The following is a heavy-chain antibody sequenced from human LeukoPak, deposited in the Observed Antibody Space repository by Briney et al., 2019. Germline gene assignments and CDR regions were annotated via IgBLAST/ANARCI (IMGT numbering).Heavy chain of an antibody. CDR1: GFTFSSYE. CDR2: ISRSGSTR. Sequence: GGSLRLSCAASGFTFSSYEMNWVRQAPVKGLEWVSYISRSGSTRYYADSVKGRFTISRDNAKNSLYLQMNSLRAEDTAVYFRARSGYSYGQPFDYWGLGALVTVSS. J-gene: IGHJ4*02. CDR3: ARSGYSYGQPFDY. D-gene: IGHD5-18*01. V-gene: IGHV3-48*03.